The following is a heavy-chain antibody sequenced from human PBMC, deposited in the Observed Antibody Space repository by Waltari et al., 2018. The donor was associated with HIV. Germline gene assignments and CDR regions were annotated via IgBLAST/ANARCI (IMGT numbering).Heavy chain of an antibody. CDR2: IKSKTDGGTT. CDR3: TAIGDSSGSD. J-gene: IGHJ4*02. D-gene: IGHD3-22*01. V-gene: IGHV3-15*01. Sequence: EVQLVGSGVGVVQPGGALKVSCAASRVTASNPRWSWILQATGKGLEWVCRIKSKTDGGTTDYAAPVKGRFTISRDDSKDTLYLQMNSLKTEDTAVYYCTAIGDSSGSDWGQGTLVTVSS. CDR1: RVTASNPR.